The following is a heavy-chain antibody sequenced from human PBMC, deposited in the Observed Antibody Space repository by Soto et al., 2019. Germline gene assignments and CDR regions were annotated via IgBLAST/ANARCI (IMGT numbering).Heavy chain of an antibody. CDR2: IIPIFGTA. CDR3: ARVPHQYNWNRPVFDP. V-gene: IGHV1-69*13. D-gene: IGHD1-20*01. CDR1: GGTFSSYA. Sequence: SVKVSCKASGGTFSSYAISWVRQAPGQGLEWMGGIIPIFGTANYAQKFQGRVTITADESTSTAYMELSSLRSEDTAVYYCARVPHQYNWNRPVFDPWGQGTLVTVSS. J-gene: IGHJ5*02.